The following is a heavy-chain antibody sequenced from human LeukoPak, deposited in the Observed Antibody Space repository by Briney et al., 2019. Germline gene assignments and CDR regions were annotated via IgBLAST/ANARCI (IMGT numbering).Heavy chain of an antibody. Sequence: SETLSLACTVSGGSISSYYWSWIRQPPGKGLEWIGYIYYSGSTNYNPSLKSRVTISVDTSKNQFSLKLSSVTAADTAVYYCARVASPTSSWYDYYYYYYMDVWGKGTTVTVSS. V-gene: IGHV4-59*01. J-gene: IGHJ6*03. CDR1: GGSISSYY. CDR2: IYYSGST. D-gene: IGHD6-13*01. CDR3: ARVASPTSSWYDYYYYYYMDV.